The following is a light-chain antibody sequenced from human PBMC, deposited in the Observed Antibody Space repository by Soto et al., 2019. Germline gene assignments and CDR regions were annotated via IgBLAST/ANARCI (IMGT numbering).Light chain of an antibody. CDR1: HNIERW. CDR3: QQFAISTT. V-gene: IGKV1-5*01. Sequence: IQMTQSPSTLSASVCDRVTITCRASHNIERWMAWYQQKPGNAPSLLIFDASTLHSGVQSRFSGSGSGTDFTLTISSLQPDDFATYYCQQFAISTTFGQGTKVDIK. CDR2: DAS. J-gene: IGKJ1*01.